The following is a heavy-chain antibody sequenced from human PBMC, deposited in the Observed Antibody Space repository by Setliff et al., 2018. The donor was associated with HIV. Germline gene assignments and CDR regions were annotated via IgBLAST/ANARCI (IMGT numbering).Heavy chain of an antibody. CDR2: IYPTDSDT. J-gene: IGHJ6*03. CDR1: GYNFANYW. CDR3: SRASDPSHRMPPTNYYYYMDV. D-gene: IGHD2-2*01. V-gene: IGHV5-51*01. Sequence: PGESLKISCKGSGYNFANYWIAWVRQVPGKGLEWMGIIYPTDSDTRYSPSFQGQVTTSADTSISTAYLQWSSLKASDTAVYYCSRASDPSHRMPPTNYYYYMDVWGKGTKVTVSS.